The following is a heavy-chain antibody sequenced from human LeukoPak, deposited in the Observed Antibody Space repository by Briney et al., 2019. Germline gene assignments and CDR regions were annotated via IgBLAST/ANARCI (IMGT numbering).Heavy chain of an antibody. Sequence: GGSLRLSCAAPGFTFSNYAMTWVRQAPGKGLEWVSTISASGGSTYYADSVKGRFTISRDNSKDTLYLQMNSLRAEDTAVYYCAKGVGGSRQYFDYWGQGTLVTVSS. V-gene: IGHV3-23*01. CDR1: GFTFSNYA. J-gene: IGHJ4*02. CDR2: ISASGGST. D-gene: IGHD1-26*01. CDR3: AKGVGGSRQYFDY.